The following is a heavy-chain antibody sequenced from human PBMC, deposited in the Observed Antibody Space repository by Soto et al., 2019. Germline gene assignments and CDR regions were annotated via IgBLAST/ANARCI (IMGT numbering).Heavy chain of an antibody. CDR3: ARGSKSYDILTGYYYNPESGYNWFDP. J-gene: IGHJ5*02. V-gene: IGHV3-33*01. CDR1: GFTFSSYG. CDR2: IWYDGSNK. D-gene: IGHD3-9*01. Sequence: GGSLRLSCAASGFTFSSYGMHWVRQAPGKGLEWVAVIWYDGSNKYYADSVKGRFTISRDNSKNTLYLQMNSLRAEDTAVYYCARGSKSYDILTGYYYNPESGYNWFDPWGQGTLVTVSS.